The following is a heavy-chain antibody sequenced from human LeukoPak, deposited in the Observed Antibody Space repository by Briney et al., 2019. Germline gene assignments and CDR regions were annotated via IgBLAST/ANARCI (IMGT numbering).Heavy chain of an antibody. Sequence: PSETLSLTCAVYGGSLSGYYWSWIRQPPGKGLEWIGEINHSGSTNYNPSLKSRVTISVDTSKNQFSLKLSSVTAADTAVYYCARGDDERTGYFDYWGQGTLVTVSS. CDR3: ARGDDERTGYFDY. CDR2: INHSGST. D-gene: IGHD1-1*01. V-gene: IGHV4-34*01. J-gene: IGHJ4*02. CDR1: GGSLSGYY.